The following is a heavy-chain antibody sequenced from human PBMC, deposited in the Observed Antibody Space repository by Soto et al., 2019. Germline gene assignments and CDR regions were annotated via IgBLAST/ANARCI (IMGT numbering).Heavy chain of an antibody. V-gene: IGHV3-23*01. CDR2: IRGSGGPK. CDR3: VKDFRVGYDWTHD. D-gene: IGHD5-12*01. CDR1: GFIFSNYA. Sequence: DVQLLESGGDLVQPGGSLRLSCAASGFIFSNYAISWVRQGPGKGLEWVSLIRGSGGPKNYADSVKGRFTVSRDNSKNILLLQMNSLRAEDTAVYYCVKDFRVGYDWTHDWGQGTLVTVSS. J-gene: IGHJ4*02.